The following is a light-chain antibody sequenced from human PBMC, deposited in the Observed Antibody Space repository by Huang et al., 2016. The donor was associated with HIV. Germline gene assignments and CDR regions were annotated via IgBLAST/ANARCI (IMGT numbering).Light chain of an antibody. CDR3: QHYNNWPYT. Sequence: EIVMTQTPATLSVSPGERAPLSCRASQSISSNLAWYQQKPGQAPRLLMYGASTRASGIPARFSGSASGTDFTLTISSLQSEDFAVYYCQHYNNWPYTFGQGTKLEIK. CDR1: QSISSN. V-gene: IGKV3-15*01. CDR2: GAS. J-gene: IGKJ2*01.